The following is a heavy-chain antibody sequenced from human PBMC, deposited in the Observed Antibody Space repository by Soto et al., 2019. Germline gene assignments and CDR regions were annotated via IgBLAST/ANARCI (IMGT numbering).Heavy chain of an antibody. CDR2: ISAYNGNT. CDR1: GYTFTSYG. V-gene: IGHV1-18*01. D-gene: IGHD3-22*01. Sequence: ASVKVSCKASGYTFTSYGISWVRKAPGQGLEWMGWISAYNGNTNHAQKLQGRVTMTTDTSTSTAYMELRSLRSDDTAVYYCARGPPRLYDSSGYHYVAYWGQGTLVTVSS. J-gene: IGHJ4*02. CDR3: ARGPPRLYDSSGYHYVAY.